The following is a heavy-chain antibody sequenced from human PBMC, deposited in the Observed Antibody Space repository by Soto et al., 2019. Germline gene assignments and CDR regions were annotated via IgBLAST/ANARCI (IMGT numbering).Heavy chain of an antibody. CDR1: GFTFSDDY. CDR3: VRHARLASS. D-gene: IGHD3-9*01. CDR2: ISGTSSDT. V-gene: IGHV3-11*06. Sequence: GGSLRLSCAASGFTFSDDYMNWLRQAPGKGLEWVSYISGTSSDTNYADSVKGRFTISRDNAKNSLYLQMNSLRVEDTAVYYCVRHARLASSWGLGTLVTVSS. J-gene: IGHJ4*02.